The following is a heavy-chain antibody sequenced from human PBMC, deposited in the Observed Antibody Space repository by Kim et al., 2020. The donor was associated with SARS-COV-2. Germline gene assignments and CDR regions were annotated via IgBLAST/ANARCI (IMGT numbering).Heavy chain of an antibody. CDR3: AKGNGDYLYYFDY. D-gene: IGHD4-17*01. Sequence: YADSVKGRFTISRDNSKNTLYLQMNSLRAEDTAVYYCAKGNGDYLYYFDYWGQGTLVTVSS. V-gene: IGHV3-23*01. J-gene: IGHJ4*02.